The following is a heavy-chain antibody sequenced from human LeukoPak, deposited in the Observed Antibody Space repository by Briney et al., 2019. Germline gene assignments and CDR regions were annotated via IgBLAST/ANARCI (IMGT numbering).Heavy chain of an antibody. Sequence: ASVKVSCKASGYTFTGYYMHWVRQAPGQGLEWMGWINPNSGGTNYAQKFQGRVTMTRDTSISTAYMELSRLRSDDTAVYYCARDQGSSLSNWFDPWGQGTLVTVSS. CDR3: ARDQGSSLSNWFDP. CDR2: INPNSGGT. CDR1: GYTFTGYY. J-gene: IGHJ5*02. D-gene: IGHD6-13*01. V-gene: IGHV1-2*02.